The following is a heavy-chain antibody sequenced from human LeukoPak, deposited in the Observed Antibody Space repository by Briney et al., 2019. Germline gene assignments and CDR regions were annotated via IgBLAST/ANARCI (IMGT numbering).Heavy chain of an antibody. CDR3: AKGRPAYSYGYGIDS. CDR2: VSTSGGDT. V-gene: IGHV3-23*01. J-gene: IGHJ4*02. Sequence: GGSLRLSCAASGFTFSSYWMSWVRQAPGKGLEWVSSVSTSGGDTYNAYSVKGRFTISIDNSKNTLYLQMNSLRAEDTDVYYCAKGRPAYSYGYGIDSWRQGTLVTVSS. CDR1: GFTFSSYW. D-gene: IGHD5-18*01.